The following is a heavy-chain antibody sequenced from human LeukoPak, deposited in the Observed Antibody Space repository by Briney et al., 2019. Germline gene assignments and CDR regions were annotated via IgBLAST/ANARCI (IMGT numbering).Heavy chain of an antibody. J-gene: IGHJ4*02. Sequence: SETLSLTCTVSGGSISSYYWNWIRQPPGKGLEWIGYIYYSGSTYYNPSLKSRVTISVDTSKNQFSLKLSSVTAADTAVYYCARGSTRGDFDYWGQGTLVTVSS. CDR2: IYYSGST. CDR1: GGSISSYY. CDR3: ARGSTRGDFDY. V-gene: IGHV4-59*12. D-gene: IGHD3-10*01.